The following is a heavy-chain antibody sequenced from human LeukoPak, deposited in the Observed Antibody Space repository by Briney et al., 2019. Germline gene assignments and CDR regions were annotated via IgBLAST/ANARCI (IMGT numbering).Heavy chain of an antibody. CDR1: GVSISSSNSY. CDR3: ARVKRKYQVLKPLHETPSHYFDY. CDR2: IYYSGST. J-gene: IGHJ4*02. Sequence: SETLSLTCTVSGVSISSSNSYWGWIRQPPGKGLEWIGSIYYSGSTYYNPSLKSRVTISVDTSKNQFSLKLSSVTAADTAMYYCARVKRKYQVLKPLHETPSHYFDYWGQGTLVTVSS. D-gene: IGHD2-2*01. V-gene: IGHV4-39*07.